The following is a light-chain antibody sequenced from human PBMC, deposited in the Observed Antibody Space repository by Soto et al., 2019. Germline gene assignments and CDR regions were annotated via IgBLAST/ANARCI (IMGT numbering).Light chain of an antibody. V-gene: IGKV3-15*01. Sequence: IGMAQDSATLSVSPGERATLSCRASENIYTNLAWYQQKPGQAPRLLFYGASTRATGLHARFSGTGSGTEFTLTINSLQAEDSAVYYCQQYYNWPRTFGQGTRLEIK. J-gene: IGKJ5*01. CDR2: GAS. CDR1: ENIYTN. CDR3: QQYYNWPRT.